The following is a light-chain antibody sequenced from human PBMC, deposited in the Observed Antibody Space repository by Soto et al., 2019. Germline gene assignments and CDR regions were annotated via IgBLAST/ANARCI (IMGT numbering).Light chain of an antibody. CDR1: SSDVGSHNL. Sequence: QSALTQPASVSGSPGQSITISCTGTSSDVGSHNLVSWYQQHPGQAPKLMIYEVSKRPLGVSARFSASKSGNTASLTISGLHAEYEADYYCCSYGGSRAVFGGGTQLTVL. J-gene: IGLJ7*01. CDR3: CSYGGSRAV. V-gene: IGLV2-23*02. CDR2: EVS.